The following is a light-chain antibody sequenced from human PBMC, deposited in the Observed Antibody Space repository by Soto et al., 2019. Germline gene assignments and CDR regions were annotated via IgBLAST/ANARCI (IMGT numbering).Light chain of an antibody. CDR3: QQSHSIPYT. Sequence: DIQMTQSPSSLSASVGARVTITCRASQTISSYLHWYQQKPGKAPKLLIYAASSLQSGVPSRFSGSGSGTDFTLTISSLQPEDFATYYCQQSHSIPYTFGQGTKLEIK. J-gene: IGKJ2*01. CDR2: AAS. CDR1: QTISSY. V-gene: IGKV1-39*01.